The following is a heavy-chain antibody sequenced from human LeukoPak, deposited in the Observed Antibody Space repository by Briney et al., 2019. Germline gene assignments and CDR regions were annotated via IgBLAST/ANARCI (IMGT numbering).Heavy chain of an antibody. CDR1: GFTASSHY. D-gene: IGHD3-3*01. CDR2: IYSGGST. CDR3: ASPTPTTVITIPGDYYYGMDV. V-gene: IGHV3-53*01. Sequence: GGSLTLSCAASGFTASSHYISWVRQAPGKGLEWVSVIYSGGSTYYADSVKGRFTISRDNSENTLYLQMNSLRAEDTAVYYCASPTPTTVITIPGDYYYGMDVWGQGTTVTVSS. J-gene: IGHJ6*01.